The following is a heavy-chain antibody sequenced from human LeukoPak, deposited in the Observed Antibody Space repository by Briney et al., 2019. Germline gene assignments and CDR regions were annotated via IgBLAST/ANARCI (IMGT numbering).Heavy chain of an antibody. V-gene: IGHV4-39*07. Sequence: SETLSLTCSVSGGSISLYYWGWIRQPPGKGLEWIGSIYYSGSTYYNPSLKSRVTISVDTSKKQFSLKLSSVTAADTAVYYCARGGPNSSPLYGMDVWGQGTTVTVSS. CDR3: ARGGPNSSPLYGMDV. D-gene: IGHD3-22*01. CDR1: GGSISLYY. J-gene: IGHJ6*02. CDR2: IYYSGST.